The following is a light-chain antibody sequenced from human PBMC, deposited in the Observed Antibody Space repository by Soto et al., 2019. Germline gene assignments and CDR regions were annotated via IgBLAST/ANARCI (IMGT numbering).Light chain of an antibody. CDR2: DTS. CDR3: QEYIQWPPGM. J-gene: IGKJ1*01. V-gene: IGKV3-15*01. CDR1: QFVSSR. Sequence: DIVVTQSPATLSASPGERVTLSCRASQFVSSRLAWYQQRPGQVPRLLIYDTSTRAPVISARFSGSGSGTGFTLTISGLQSEDFAVYYGQEYIQWPPGMFGPGTTVDIK.